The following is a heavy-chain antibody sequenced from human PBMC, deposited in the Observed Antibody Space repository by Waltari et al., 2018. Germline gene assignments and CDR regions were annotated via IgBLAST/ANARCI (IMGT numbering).Heavy chain of an antibody. CDR3: ARVIAVTGTGGMDV. Sequence: QVQLQESGPGLVKPSQTLSHTCTVSGVSIRSRVYYWGWVRQPPGKGLEWVGYIYYSANTYYNPSLKGRVTISVDTSKNQFSLRLTSVTAADTAVYYCARVIAVTGTGGMDVWGQGTTVTVSS. J-gene: IGHJ6*02. D-gene: IGHD6-19*01. CDR2: IYYSANT. CDR1: GVSIRSRVYY. V-gene: IGHV4-30-4*01.